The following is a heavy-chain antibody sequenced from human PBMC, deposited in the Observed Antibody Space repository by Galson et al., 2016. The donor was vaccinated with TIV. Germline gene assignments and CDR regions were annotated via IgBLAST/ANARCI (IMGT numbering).Heavy chain of an antibody. V-gene: IGHV3-66*02. D-gene: IGHD4-17*01. J-gene: IGHJ6*02. CDR3: ARDRLLSMTPVTTGYGMDV. Sequence: SLRLSCAASGFSVSSNYMNWVRQAPGKGLEWVSFIYGGGGTDYADSVRGRFTTSRDDSKNTLYLQMNSLRTEDTAVYYCARDRLLSMTPVTTGYGMDVWGQGTTVTVSS. CDR1: GFSVSSNY. CDR2: IYGGGGT.